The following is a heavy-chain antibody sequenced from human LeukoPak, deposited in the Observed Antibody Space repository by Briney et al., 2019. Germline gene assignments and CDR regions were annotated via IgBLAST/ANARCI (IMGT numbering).Heavy chain of an antibody. D-gene: IGHD3-10*01. CDR1: GYTFTGYY. CDR3: ASLITMVRGDAFDI. J-gene: IGHJ3*02. Sequence: GASVKVCCKAAGYTFTGYYMHWVRQAPGQGLEWMGWINPNSGGTNYAQKFQGRVTMTRDTSISTAYMELSGLRSDDTAVYYCASLITMVRGDAFDIWGQGTMVTVSS. V-gene: IGHV1-2*02. CDR2: INPNSGGT.